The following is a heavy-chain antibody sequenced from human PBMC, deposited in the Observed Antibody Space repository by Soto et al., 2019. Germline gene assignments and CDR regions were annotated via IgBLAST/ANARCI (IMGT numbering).Heavy chain of an antibody. CDR3: ARVRGDFCGRECSSDN. CDR2: ISYDGTNK. J-gene: IGHJ4*02. D-gene: IGHD2-21*01. V-gene: IGHV3-30*03. Sequence: PGGSLILSCTAAGFIFGSYGMHWVRQAPGKGLEWVALISYDGTNKYYPDSVKGRFTISRDNPRNMLYLEMNSLSAEDTAMYSCARVRGDFCGRECSSDNWGQGTQVTVSS. CDR1: GFIFGSYG.